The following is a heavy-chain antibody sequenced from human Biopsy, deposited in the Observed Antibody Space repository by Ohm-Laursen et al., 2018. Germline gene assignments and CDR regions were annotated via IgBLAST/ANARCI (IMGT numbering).Heavy chain of an antibody. Sequence: LTCAASGFTFNDYAMHWVRQAPGKGLEWVSGISWNSNNIVYADSVKGRFTISRDNARNSLYLQIKSLRTEDTAFYYCAKDTFADLRGPSGWYGVDYWGQGTMVTVSS. CDR2: ISWNSNNI. CDR1: GFTFNDYA. CDR3: AKDTFADLRGPSGWYGVDY. V-gene: IGHV3-9*01. J-gene: IGHJ4*02. D-gene: IGHD6-19*01.